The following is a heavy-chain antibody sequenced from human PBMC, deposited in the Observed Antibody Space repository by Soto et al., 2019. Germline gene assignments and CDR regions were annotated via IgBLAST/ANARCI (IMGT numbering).Heavy chain of an antibody. CDR3: AKDLLEGRIQGFHI. D-gene: IGHD1-1*01. CDR1: GFTFTSYA. CDR2: ITSSGDTT. V-gene: IGHV3-23*01. J-gene: IGHJ1*01. Sequence: GGSLRLSCVASGFTFTSYAMNWVRQAPGKGLEWVSGITSSGDTTFYPDSVKGRFIISRDNSKNTVSLHMNSLRAEDTAVYYCAKDLLEGRIQGFHIWGQGTMVTVSS.